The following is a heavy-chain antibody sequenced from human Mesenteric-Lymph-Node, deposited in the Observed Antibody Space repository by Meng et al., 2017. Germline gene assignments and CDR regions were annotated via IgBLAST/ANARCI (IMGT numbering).Heavy chain of an antibody. V-gene: IGHV3-30*04. D-gene: IGHD4-17*01. Sequence: GESLKISCAASGFSFGSYAMNWVRQAPGKGLEWVAVISYDGSKKYYAEPVKGRFTMSRDNSENTLYLRMNSLRADDTAVYYCARDVWRTTVTDLPNWYFDLWGRGTLVTVSS. CDR1: GFSFGSYA. CDR2: ISYDGSKK. J-gene: IGHJ2*01. CDR3: ARDVWRTTVTDLPNWYFDL.